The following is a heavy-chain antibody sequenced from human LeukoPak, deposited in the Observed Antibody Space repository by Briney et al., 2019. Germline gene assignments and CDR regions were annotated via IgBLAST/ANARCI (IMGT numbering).Heavy chain of an antibody. CDR1: GYTFTTYY. V-gene: IGHV1-46*01. J-gene: IGHJ6*03. CDR2: INPSGGST. D-gene: IGHD6-13*01. CDR3: ARSFGASQQYTSSWYYYYMDV. Sequence: ASVKVSCKASGYTFTTYYIHWVRQAPGQGLEWMGIINPSGGSTSYAQKFQGRVTMTRDMSTSTLYMELSILRSEDTAAYYCARSFGASQQYTSSWYYYYMDVWGKGTTVTVSS.